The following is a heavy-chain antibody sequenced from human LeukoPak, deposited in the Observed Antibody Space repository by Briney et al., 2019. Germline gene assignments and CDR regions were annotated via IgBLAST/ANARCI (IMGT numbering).Heavy chain of an antibody. V-gene: IGHV1-2*02. Sequence: GASVKVSCKTSGYTFTDYYMHWVRQAPGQGLEWMGWINTNSGATSYAQKFHGRVTMTRDTSITTAYMELSRLRSDDTAVYYCTIPPGVGTTTDYWGQGTLVTVSS. J-gene: IGHJ4*02. CDR2: INTNSGAT. CDR1: GYTFTDYY. CDR3: TIPPGVGTTTDY. D-gene: IGHD1-26*01.